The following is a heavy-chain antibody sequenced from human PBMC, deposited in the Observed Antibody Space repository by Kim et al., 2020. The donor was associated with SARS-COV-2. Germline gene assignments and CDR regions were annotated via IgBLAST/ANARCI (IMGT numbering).Heavy chain of an antibody. D-gene: IGHD6-13*01. CDR1: GYSFTSYW. V-gene: IGHV5-51*01. CDR3: ARFRGSGQQLVPNDY. CDR2: SYPGDYDI. Sequence: GESLKISCKGSGYSFTSYWIGCVRQMPGKGLAWRGISYPGDYDIIDSPSFQVPVPIPSDKSISTAYLQWSSLKASDTAMYYCARFRGSGQQLVPNDYWGQGTLVTVYS. J-gene: IGHJ4*02.